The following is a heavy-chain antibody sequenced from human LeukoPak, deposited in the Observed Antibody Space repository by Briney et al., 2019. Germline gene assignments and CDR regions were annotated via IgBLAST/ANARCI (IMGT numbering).Heavy chain of an antibody. Sequence: VQPGRSLRLSCAASGFTFSSYGMHWVRQAPGKGLEWVAVIWYDGSNKYYADSVKGRFAISRDNSKNTLYLQMNSLRAEDTAVYYCARDPSQDDYWGQGTLVTVSS. CDR1: GFTFSSYG. J-gene: IGHJ4*02. CDR2: IWYDGSNK. V-gene: IGHV3-33*01. CDR3: ARDPSQDDY.